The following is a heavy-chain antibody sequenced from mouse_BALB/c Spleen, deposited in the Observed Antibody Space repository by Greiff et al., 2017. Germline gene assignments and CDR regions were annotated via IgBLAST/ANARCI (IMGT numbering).Heavy chain of an antibody. V-gene: IGHV1-31*01. Sequence: VQLQQSGPELVKPGASVKISCKASGYSFTGYYMHWVKQSHVKSLEWIGRINPYNGATSYNQNFKDKASLTVDKSSSTAYMELHSLTSEDSAVYYCARGGYGPYAMAYWGQGTSVTVS. J-gene: IGHJ4*01. CDR3: ARGGYGPYAMAY. D-gene: IGHD1-1*02. CDR1: GYSFTGYY. CDR2: INPYNGAT.